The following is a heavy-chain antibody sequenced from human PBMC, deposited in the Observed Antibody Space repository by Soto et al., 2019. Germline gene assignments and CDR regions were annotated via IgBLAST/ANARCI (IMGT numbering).Heavy chain of an antibody. CDR3: ARDYANYDFWSGYREDYYYYGMDV. CDR1: GGTFSSYA. D-gene: IGHD3-3*01. CDR2: IIPIFGTA. Sequence: SVKVSCKASGGTFSSYAISWVRQAPGQGLEWMGGIIPIFGTANYAQKFQGRVTITADKSTSTAYMELSSLRSEDTAVYYCARDYANYDFWSGYREDYYYYGMDVWGQGTTVTVSS. V-gene: IGHV1-69*06. J-gene: IGHJ6*02.